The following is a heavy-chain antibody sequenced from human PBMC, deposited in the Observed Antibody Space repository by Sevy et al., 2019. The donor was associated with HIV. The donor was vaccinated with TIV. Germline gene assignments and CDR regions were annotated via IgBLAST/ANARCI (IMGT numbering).Heavy chain of an antibody. CDR1: GFTFSKYS. J-gene: IGHJ4*02. CDR2: LSFGCGEI. V-gene: IGHV3-23*01. D-gene: IGHD2-8*01. Sequence: GGSLRLSCATSGFTFSKYSMSWVRQPPGKGLEWVSTLSFGCGEINHANSVKGRFTISRDNSKNSLYLQMNNLRAEDTAVYYCAREGCTKPHDYWGQGTLVTVSS. CDR3: AREGCTKPHDY.